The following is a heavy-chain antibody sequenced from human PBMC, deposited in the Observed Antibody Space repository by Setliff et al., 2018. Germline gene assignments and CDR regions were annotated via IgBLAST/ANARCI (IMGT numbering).Heavy chain of an antibody. Sequence: SETLSLTCTVSGGSVSSSSYYWGWIRQPPGKGLEWIGEINHSGSTNYNPSLKSRVTISVDTSKNQFSLKLSSVTAADTAVYYCARRRLFWSGQMVDYWGQGTLVTVSS. J-gene: IGHJ4*02. CDR1: GGSVSSSSYY. V-gene: IGHV4-39*07. CDR2: INHSGST. CDR3: ARRRLFWSGQMVDY. D-gene: IGHD3-3*01.